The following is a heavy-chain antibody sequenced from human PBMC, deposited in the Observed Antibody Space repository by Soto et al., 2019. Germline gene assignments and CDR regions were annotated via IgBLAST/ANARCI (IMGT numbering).Heavy chain of an antibody. D-gene: IGHD2-2*01. V-gene: IGHV4-30-4*01. J-gene: IGHJ5*02. Sequence: QVQLQESGPGLVRPSQTLSLTCTVSGGSISSGDYYWSWIRQSPGKGLEWIGYIYYSGSTYYNPSLKRRVTIPEDTSKNQFSLKLSSVTAADTAVYYCARENLLVVPPATDNWFDPWGQGTPVPVSS. CDR2: IYYSGST. CDR3: ARENLLVVPPATDNWFDP. CDR1: GGSISSGDYY.